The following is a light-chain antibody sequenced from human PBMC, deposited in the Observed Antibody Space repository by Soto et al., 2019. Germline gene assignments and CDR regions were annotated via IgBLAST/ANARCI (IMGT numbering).Light chain of an antibody. CDR1: GSDFGGYNY. V-gene: IGLV2-14*01. J-gene: IGLJ1*01. CDR3: SSYTSSSTLYV. Sequence: QSALTQPASVSGPPGQSITISCTGTGSDFGGYNYVSWYQQHPGKAPKLMIYDVSNRPSGVSNRFSGSKSGNTASLTISGLQAEDEADYYCSSYTSSSTLYVFGTGTKVTVL. CDR2: DVS.